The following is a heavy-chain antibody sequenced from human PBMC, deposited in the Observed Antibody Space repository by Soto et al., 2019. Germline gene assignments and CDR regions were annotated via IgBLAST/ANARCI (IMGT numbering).Heavy chain of an antibody. Sequence: QVQLVQSGTAVRKPGASVNVSCKASGYIITAYSIHWLRQAPGQGPEWVGWINAGHGDTKYSKRLHDRVTISRDTSANTAYMELTSLRSEDTAVYYCARGERNHDFWSGYFGRFDSWGQGTLVTVSS. CDR3: ARGERNHDFWSGYFGRFDS. CDR1: GYIITAYS. CDR2: INAGHGDT. V-gene: IGHV1-3*01. D-gene: IGHD3-3*01. J-gene: IGHJ4*02.